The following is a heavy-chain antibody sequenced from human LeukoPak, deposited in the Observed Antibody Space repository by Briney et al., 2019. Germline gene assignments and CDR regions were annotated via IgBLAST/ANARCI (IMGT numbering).Heavy chain of an antibody. CDR2: IITIFGTA. CDR3: ATSTYYYDSSGLRGDY. V-gene: IGHV1-69*05. CDR1: GGTFSSYA. D-gene: IGHD3-22*01. Sequence: GSSVKVSGKASGGTFSSYAISWVRQAPGQGLEWMGRIITIFGTANYAQKFQGRVTITTDESTSTAYMELSSLRSEDTAVYYCATSTYYYDSSGLRGDYWGQGTLVTVSS. J-gene: IGHJ4*02.